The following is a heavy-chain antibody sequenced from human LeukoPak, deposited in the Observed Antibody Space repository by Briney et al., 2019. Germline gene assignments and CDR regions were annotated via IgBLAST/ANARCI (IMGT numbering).Heavy chain of an antibody. Sequence: SETLSLTCTVSGGSISSYYWSWIRQPPGKGLEWIGYIYYSGSTNYNPSLKSRVTISVDTSKNQFSLKLSSVTAADTAVYYCARHRGDWNYSDAFDIWGQGTMVTVSS. CDR2: IYYSGST. CDR1: GGSISSYY. CDR3: ARHRGDWNYSDAFDI. J-gene: IGHJ3*02. V-gene: IGHV4-59*08. D-gene: IGHD1-7*01.